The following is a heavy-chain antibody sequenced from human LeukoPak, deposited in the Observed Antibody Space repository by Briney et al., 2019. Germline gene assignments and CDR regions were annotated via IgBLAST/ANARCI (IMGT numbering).Heavy chain of an antibody. CDR1: GASINSFY. D-gene: IGHD4-17*01. CDR3: ARDEYGDFQGFDY. Sequence: PSETLSLTCSVSGASINSFYWNWIRQSPGKGLEWLGNIHYRGTTNYNPSLKSRVSLSSDTSKSQFALKVTSVTAADTAVYYCARDEYGDFQGFDYWGQGARVTVSS. V-gene: IGHV4-59*13. CDR2: IHYRGTT. J-gene: IGHJ4*02.